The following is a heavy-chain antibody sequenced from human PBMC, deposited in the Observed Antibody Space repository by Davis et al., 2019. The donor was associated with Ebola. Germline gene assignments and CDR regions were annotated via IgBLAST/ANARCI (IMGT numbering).Heavy chain of an antibody. J-gene: IGHJ4*02. CDR3: ARGQLYTSSWSDY. CDR1: GFTFSSYG. D-gene: IGHD6-13*01. Sequence: GGSLRLSCAASGFTFSSYGMHWVRQAPGKTLECVAMIWYDGSYKYYADSVEGRFTISRDNFRNTLYLQMNSLRAEDTAVDYCARGQLYTSSWSDYWGQGTLVTVSS. CDR2: IWYDGSYK. V-gene: IGHV3-33*01.